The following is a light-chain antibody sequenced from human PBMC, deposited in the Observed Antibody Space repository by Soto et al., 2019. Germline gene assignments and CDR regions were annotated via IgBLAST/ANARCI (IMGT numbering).Light chain of an antibody. V-gene: IGKV3-20*01. CDR1: QSFSSNY. CDR3: QQYCSSPVT. CDR2: GAS. Sequence: DIVLTQSPGTLSLSPRERATLSCRASQSFSSNYLAWYHQKPGQAPRLLIYGASSRATGIPDRFSGSGSGTDFTLTISRLEPEDFAVYYCQQYCSSPVTFGQGTRLEIK. J-gene: IGKJ5*01.